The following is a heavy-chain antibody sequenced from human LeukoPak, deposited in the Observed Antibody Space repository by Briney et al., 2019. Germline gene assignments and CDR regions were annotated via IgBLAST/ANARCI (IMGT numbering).Heavy chain of an antibody. D-gene: IGHD4-17*01. V-gene: IGHV1-24*01. J-gene: IGHJ3*02. CDR3: ATRNFGDYGAFDI. CDR2: LDPEDGEA. Sequence: PGASVKVSCKVSGYTLSDLAMHWVRQAPGKGLEWMSGLDPEDGEAIYAQPLQGRVTMTEDTSSDTAYMVLSSLRSEDTAVYYCATRNFGDYGAFDIWGQGTMVTVSS. CDR1: GYTLSDLA.